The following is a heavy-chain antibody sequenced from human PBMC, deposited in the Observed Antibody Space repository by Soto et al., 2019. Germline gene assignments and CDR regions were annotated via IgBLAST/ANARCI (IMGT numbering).Heavy chain of an antibody. V-gene: IGHV4-4*02. CDR1: GGSISSSNW. CDR3: ARGEEAVAGDDAFDI. J-gene: IGHJ3*02. CDR2: TYPSGSP. D-gene: IGHD6-19*01. Sequence: QVQLQESGPGLVKPSGTLSLTCAVSGGSISSSNWWSWVRQPPGKGLEWIVETYPSGSPNYNPPLTTRVTISVDKSKNQSSLKLRSVTAADPAVYYCARGEEAVAGDDAFDIWGQGTMVTVSS.